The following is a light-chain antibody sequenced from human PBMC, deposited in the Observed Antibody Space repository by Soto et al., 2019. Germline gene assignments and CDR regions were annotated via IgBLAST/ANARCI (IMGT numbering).Light chain of an antibody. Sequence: EIVMTQSPATLSVSPGERATLSCGASQSVSSNLAWYQQKPGQAPRLLIYGASTRATGIPARFSGSGSGTEFTLPLSSLQSEDFAVYYCQQYNNWPPANTFGQGTKLEIK. V-gene: IGKV3-15*01. CDR2: GAS. CDR1: QSVSSN. J-gene: IGKJ2*01. CDR3: QQYNNWPPANT.